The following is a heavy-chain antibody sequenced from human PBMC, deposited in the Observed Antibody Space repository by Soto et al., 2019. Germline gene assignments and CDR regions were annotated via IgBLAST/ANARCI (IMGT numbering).Heavy chain of an antibody. CDR2: INPNSGGT. CDR1: GYTFTGYH. Sequence: ASVKVSCKASGYTFTGYHMHWVRQVPGQGLEWMGWINPNSGGTNYAQKLQGRVTMTRDTSISTAYMELSRLRSDDTAVYYCARDLSDYDSSGQGYYYYGMDVWGQGTTVTVSS. CDR3: ARDLSDYDSSGQGYYYYGMDV. J-gene: IGHJ6*02. V-gene: IGHV1-2*02. D-gene: IGHD3-22*01.